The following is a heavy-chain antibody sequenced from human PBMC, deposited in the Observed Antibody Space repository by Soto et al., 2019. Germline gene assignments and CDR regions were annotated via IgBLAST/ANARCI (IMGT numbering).Heavy chain of an antibody. V-gene: IGHV3-11*01. J-gene: IGHJ6*02. CDR3: ARVGQDYYYGMDV. Sequence: GGSLRLSCAASGFAFSDYYMTWIRQAPGKGLEWVSYMSSSGNDIYYADSVKGRFTISRDNIQNSLYLQMNTVRAEDTAIYYCARVGQDYYYGMDVWGQGTTVTVSS. D-gene: IGHD3-16*01. CDR1: GFAFSDYY. CDR2: MSSSGNDI.